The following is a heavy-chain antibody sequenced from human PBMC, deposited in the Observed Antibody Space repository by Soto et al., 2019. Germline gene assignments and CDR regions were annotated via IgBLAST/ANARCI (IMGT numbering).Heavy chain of an antibody. CDR2: INHSGST. J-gene: IGHJ4*02. CDR1: GGSFSGYY. CDR3: ARTPRKTTVTTFRFWDY. D-gene: IGHD4-17*01. Sequence: SETLSLTCAAYGGSFSGYYWSWIRQPPGKGLEWIGEINHSGSTNYNPSLKSRVTISVDTSKNQFSLKLSSVTAADTAVYYCARTPRKTTVTTFRFWDYWGQGTLVTVSS. V-gene: IGHV4-34*01.